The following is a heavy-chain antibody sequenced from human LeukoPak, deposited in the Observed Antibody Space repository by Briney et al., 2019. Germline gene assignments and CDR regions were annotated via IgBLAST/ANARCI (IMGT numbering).Heavy chain of an antibody. CDR1: GFTFSSYA. CDR2: ISYDGSNK. Sequence: RSLRLSCAASGFTFSSYAMHWVRQAPGKGLHWVAVISYDGSNKYYADSVKGRFTISRDNSKNTLYLQLNSLRPEDTALYYCARDGYCSSTGCSAYFFDSWGQGTLVTVSS. J-gene: IGHJ4*02. D-gene: IGHD2-2*03. CDR3: ARDGYCSSTGCSAYFFDS. V-gene: IGHV3-30-3*01.